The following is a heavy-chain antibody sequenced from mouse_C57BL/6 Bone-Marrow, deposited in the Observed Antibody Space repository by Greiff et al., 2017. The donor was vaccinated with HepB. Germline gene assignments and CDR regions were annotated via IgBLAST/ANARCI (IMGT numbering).Heavy chain of an antibody. D-gene: IGHD2-4*01. CDR2: INYDGSST. CDR1: GFTFSDYY. Sequence: DVMLVESEGGLVQPGSSMKLSCTASGFTFSDYYMAWVRQVPEKGLEWVANINYDGSSTYYLDSLKSRFIISRDNAKNILYLQMSSLKSEDTATYYCARVLYYDYDVGFAYWGQGTLVTVSA. V-gene: IGHV5-16*01. CDR3: ARVLYYDYDVGFAY. J-gene: IGHJ3*01.